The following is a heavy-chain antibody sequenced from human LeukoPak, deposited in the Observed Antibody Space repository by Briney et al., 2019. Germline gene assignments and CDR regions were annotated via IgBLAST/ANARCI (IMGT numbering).Heavy chain of an antibody. CDR3: ARTTGRYLQFDP. D-gene: IGHD3-9*01. Sequence: SETLSLTCVVSGGSISSGGYSWSWIRQPPGKGLEWIGYIFHTGSTFYNPSLKSRVTISVDTSKNQFSLKLSSVTAADTAVYYCARTTGRYLQFDPWGQGTLVTVSS. J-gene: IGHJ5*02. CDR1: GGSISSGGYS. V-gene: IGHV4-30-2*02. CDR2: IFHTGST.